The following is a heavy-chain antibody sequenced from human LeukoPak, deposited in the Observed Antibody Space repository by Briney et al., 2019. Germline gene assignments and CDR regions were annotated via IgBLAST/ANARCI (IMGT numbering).Heavy chain of an antibody. V-gene: IGHV3-30*02. CDR3: ARDYDFWSGYYSPTRGYFGY. CDR1: GFTFSGSG. CDR2: IRYDGSNK. J-gene: IGHJ4*02. D-gene: IGHD3-3*01. Sequence: PGGSLRLSCAASGFTFSGSGMHWVHQAPGKGLEWVTFIRYDGSNKYYTDSVKGRFTISRDNSKNTLYLQMDSLRAEDTAVYYCARDYDFWSGYYSPTRGYFGYWGQGTLVTVSS.